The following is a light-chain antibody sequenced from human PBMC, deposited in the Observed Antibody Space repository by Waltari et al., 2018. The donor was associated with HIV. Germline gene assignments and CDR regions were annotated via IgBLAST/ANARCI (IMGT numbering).Light chain of an antibody. CDR1: QSVTSSF. J-gene: IGKJ4*01. Sequence: EIVLTQSPGTLSLSPGARATSSCRASQSVTSSFLSWYQQKPGQAPRLLIYGASSRATGIPDRFSGGGSGTDFTLTISRLEPEDFAVYYCQQYGSSPLTFGGGTKVDIK. V-gene: IGKV3-20*01. CDR2: GAS. CDR3: QQYGSSPLT.